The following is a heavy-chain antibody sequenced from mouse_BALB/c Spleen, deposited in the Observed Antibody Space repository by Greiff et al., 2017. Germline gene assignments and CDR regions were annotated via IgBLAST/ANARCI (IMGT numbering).Heavy chain of an antibody. D-gene: IGHD2-1*01. V-gene: IGHV5-17*02. CDR2: ISSGSSTI. CDR1: GFTFSSFG. CDR3: ARRNGNFCFDY. Sequence: EVKLMESGGGLVQPGGSRKLSCAASGFTFSSFGMHWVRQAPEKGLEWVAYISSGSSTIYYADTVKGRFTISRDNPKNTLFLQMTSLRSEDTAMYYCARRNGNFCFDYWGQGTTLTVSS. J-gene: IGHJ2*01.